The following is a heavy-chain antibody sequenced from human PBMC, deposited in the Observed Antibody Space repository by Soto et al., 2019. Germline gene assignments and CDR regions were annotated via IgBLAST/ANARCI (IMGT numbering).Heavy chain of an antibody. J-gene: IGHJ4*02. V-gene: IGHV3-49*03. Sequence: PGGSLRLSCTASRFTFGAYVMSWFRQAPGKGLEWVGFIRSKAYGGTTEYADSVKGRFTISRDNSKNTLYLQMHSLRAEDTAIYYCEKDANWEDHYWGQGTLVTVSS. CDR2: IRSKAYGGTT. D-gene: IGHD1-1*01. CDR1: RFTFGAYV. CDR3: EKDANWEDHY.